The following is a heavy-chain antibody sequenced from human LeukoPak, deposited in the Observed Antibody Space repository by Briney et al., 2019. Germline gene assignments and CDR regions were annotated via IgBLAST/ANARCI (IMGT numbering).Heavy chain of an antibody. J-gene: IGHJ4*02. D-gene: IGHD5-18*01. CDR2: MNPKSGNT. CDR3: ARGYSYGYSDY. V-gene: IGHV1-8*02. CDR1: GYTFTSYD. Sequence: GASVKVSCKASGYTFTSYDINWVRQATGQGLEWMGWMNPKSGNTGYGQKFQGRVTMTRNTSIGTAYMELSSLRPEDTALYYCARGYSYGYSDYWGQGTLVTVSS.